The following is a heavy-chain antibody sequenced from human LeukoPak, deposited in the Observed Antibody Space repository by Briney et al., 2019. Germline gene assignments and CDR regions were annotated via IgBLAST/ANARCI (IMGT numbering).Heavy chain of an antibody. CDR1: GGSFSGHY. V-gene: IGHV4-34*01. CDR3: ARRRDWNDVLDY. CDR2: ASHSSNT. J-gene: IGHJ4*02. Sequence: SETLSLTCAVYGGSFSGHYWSWIRQPPGKGLEWIGEASHSSNTNYSPSLKSRVSISIDTSRNQFSLRLSSVTAADTAVYYCARRRDWNDVLDYWGQGTLVTVSS. D-gene: IGHD1-1*01.